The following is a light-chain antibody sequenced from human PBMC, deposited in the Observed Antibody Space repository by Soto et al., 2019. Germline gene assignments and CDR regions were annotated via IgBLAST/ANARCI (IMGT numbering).Light chain of an antibody. J-gene: IGKJ5*01. CDR2: HGS. CDR1: QTISRNY. Sequence: IVLTQSPGTLSLSPGERVTLSCRASQTISRNYLAWYQQKPGLAPRLIMYHGSRRAAGTPDRFSGSGSGTDFSLTISRLEPEDFAVYYCQQRSNWPPITFGQGTRLEIK. V-gene: IGKV3D-20*02. CDR3: QQRSNWPPIT.